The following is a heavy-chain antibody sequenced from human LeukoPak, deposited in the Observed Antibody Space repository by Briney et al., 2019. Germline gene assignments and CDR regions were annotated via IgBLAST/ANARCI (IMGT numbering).Heavy chain of an antibody. D-gene: IGHD1-26*01. J-gene: IGHJ5*02. V-gene: IGHV4-59*08. CDR3: ARHGPYLGRLGWFDP. Sequence: SETLSLTCNVSSGSISSYYWSWIRQPPGKGLEWIGYIYYTGSTNYNPSLKSRVTISVDTSKNQFSLNLSSVTAADTAVYYCARHGPYLGRLGWFDPWGQGTLVTVSS. CDR1: SGSISSYY. CDR2: IYYTGST.